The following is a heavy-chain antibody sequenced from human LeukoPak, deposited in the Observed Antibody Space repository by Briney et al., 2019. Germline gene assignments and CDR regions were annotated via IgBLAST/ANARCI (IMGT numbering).Heavy chain of an antibody. CDR2: IYSGGST. CDR1: GFTVSSNY. D-gene: IGHD2-15*01. J-gene: IGHJ6*02. V-gene: IGHV3-53*01. CDR3: ARDRADSEEYYYYYGMDV. Sequence: GGSLRLSCAASGFTVSSNYMSWVRQAPGKGLEWVSVIYSGGSTYYADSVKGRFTISRDNSKNTLYLQMNSLRAEDTAVYYCARDRADSEEYYYYYGMDVWGQGTTVTVSS.